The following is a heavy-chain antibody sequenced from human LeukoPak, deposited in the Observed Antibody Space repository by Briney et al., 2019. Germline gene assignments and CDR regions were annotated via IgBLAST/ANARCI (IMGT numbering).Heavy chain of an antibody. V-gene: IGHV4-39*01. CDR1: GGSISSSSYY. D-gene: IGHD3-3*01. CDR2: IYYSGST. CDR3: ARHGEWLGLGYYY. Sequence: SETLSLTCTVSGGSISSSSYYWGWIRQPPGKGLEWIGSIYYSGSTYYNPSLKSRVTISVDTSKNQFSLKLSSVTAADTAVYYCARHGEWLGLGYYYWGQGTLVTVSS. J-gene: IGHJ4*02.